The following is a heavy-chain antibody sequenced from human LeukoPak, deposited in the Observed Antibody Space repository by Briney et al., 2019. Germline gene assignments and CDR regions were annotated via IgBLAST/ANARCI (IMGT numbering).Heavy chain of an antibody. J-gene: IGHJ6*02. V-gene: IGHV3-48*01. Sequence: GGSLRLTCATSGFTLRYYQMNWVRQAPGKGLEWVSYINVVNGAIYYADSVKGRFTISGDIATNSVYLQMNSLRAEDTALYYCVRDGNRGYDMDVWGQGTAVTVSS. CDR2: INVVNGAI. CDR3: VRDGNRGYDMDV. CDR1: GFTLRYYQ. D-gene: IGHD3-10*01.